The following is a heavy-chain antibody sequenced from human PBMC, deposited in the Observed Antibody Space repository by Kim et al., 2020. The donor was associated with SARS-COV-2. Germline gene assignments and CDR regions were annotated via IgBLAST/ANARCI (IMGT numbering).Heavy chain of an antibody. D-gene: IGHD6-19*01. V-gene: IGHV4-34*01. CDR3: ARAVWGIAVAYFDY. CDR2: INHSGST. J-gene: IGHJ4*02. CDR1: GGSFSGYY. Sequence: SETLSLTCAVYGGSFSGYYWSWIRQPPGKGLEWIGEINHSGSTNYNPSLKSRVTISVDTSKNQFSLKLSSVTAADTAVYYCARAVWGIAVAYFDYWGQGTLVTVSS.